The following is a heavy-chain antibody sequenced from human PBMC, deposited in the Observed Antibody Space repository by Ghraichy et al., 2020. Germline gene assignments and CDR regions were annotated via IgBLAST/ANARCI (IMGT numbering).Heavy chain of an antibody. CDR1: RATVTSPV. J-gene: IGHJ4*02. CDR3: ARDSPSYYDSSCYPPAYFYY. CDR2: IRAYNGNT. D-gene: IGHD3-22*01. Sequence: ASVKVSCKTGRATVTSPVTSFHLVSRGLVVEWMGWIRAYNGNTNYAPKLQGRVTMTTDTSTSTAYMKLRSLRSDDTAVYYCARDSPSYYDSSCYPPAYFYYWGQGT. V-gene: IGHV1-18*01.